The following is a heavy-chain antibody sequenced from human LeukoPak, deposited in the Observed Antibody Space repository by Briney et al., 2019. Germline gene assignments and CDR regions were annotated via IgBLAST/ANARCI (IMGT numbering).Heavy chain of an antibody. V-gene: IGHV3-15*01. CDR1: GFTFNTYG. Sequence: GGSLRLSCAASGFTFNTYGMNWVPQAPGKRREWGGHIKRAADGWITDYAAPVKGRFTISSDDSENTVSLQMDSLKTEDTAVYYCATEGYFYGYHACDMWGQGTMVTVS. J-gene: IGHJ3*02. D-gene: IGHD5-18*01. CDR3: ATEGYFYGYHACDM. CDR2: IKRAADGWIT.